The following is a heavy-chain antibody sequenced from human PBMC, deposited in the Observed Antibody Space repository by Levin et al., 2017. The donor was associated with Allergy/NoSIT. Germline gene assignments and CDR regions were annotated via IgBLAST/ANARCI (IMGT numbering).Heavy chain of an antibody. Sequence: RSQTLSLTCSISGISISTYYWSWIRQPPGQGLESIGYIYYSGSTNYNPSLKSRVTISIDTSKNQFSLNLASVTAADTAVYYCASLGYAYGYTYWGQGILVTVSS. J-gene: IGHJ4*02. V-gene: IGHV4-59*01. CDR1: GISISTYY. CDR2: IYYSGST. CDR3: ASLGYAYGYTY. D-gene: IGHD5-18*01.